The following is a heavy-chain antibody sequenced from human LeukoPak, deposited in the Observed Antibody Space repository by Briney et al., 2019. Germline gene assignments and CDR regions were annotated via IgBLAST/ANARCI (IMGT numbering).Heavy chain of an antibody. CDR3: AKGRSSSWFHFDY. V-gene: IGHV3-30*18. J-gene: IGHJ4*02. CDR2: ISYDGSNK. Sequence: PGGSLRLSCAASGFTFSSYGMHWVRQAPGKGLEWVAVISYDGSNKYYADSVKGRFTISRDNSKNTLYLQMNSLRAEDTAVYYCAKGRSSSWFHFDYWGQGTLVTVSS. CDR1: GFTFSSYG. D-gene: IGHD6-13*01.